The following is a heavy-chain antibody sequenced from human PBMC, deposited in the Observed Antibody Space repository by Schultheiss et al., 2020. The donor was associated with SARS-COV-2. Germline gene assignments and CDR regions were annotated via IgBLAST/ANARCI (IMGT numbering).Heavy chain of an antibody. Sequence: SETLSLTCAVYGGSFSGYYWSWIRQPPGKGLEWIGEINHSGSTNYNPSLKSRVTISVDTSKNQFSLKLKSVTAADTAVYYCARGKGFRYFDLWGRGTLVTVSS. CDR3: ARGKGFRYFDL. CDR1: GGSFSGYY. CDR2: INHSGST. J-gene: IGHJ2*01. V-gene: IGHV4-34*01.